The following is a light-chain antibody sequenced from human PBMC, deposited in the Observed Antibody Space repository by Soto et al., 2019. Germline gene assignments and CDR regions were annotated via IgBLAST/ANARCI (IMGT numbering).Light chain of an antibody. J-gene: IGKJ4*01. Sequence: VVLTQSPATLSLPPGERATLSCRTSLSVSVYLDWYQQKPGQAPRLLIYGASTRATGIPARFSGSGSGTEFTLTISSLQSEDFAAYYCQQYNNWPPLTFGGGTKVDIK. CDR2: GAS. CDR1: LSVSVY. CDR3: QQYNNWPPLT. V-gene: IGKV3-15*01.